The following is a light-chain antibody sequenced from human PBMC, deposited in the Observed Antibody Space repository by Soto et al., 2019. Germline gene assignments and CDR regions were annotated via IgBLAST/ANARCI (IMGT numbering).Light chain of an antibody. J-gene: IGKJ4*01. Sequence: DIQMTQSPSSLSPSVGDRVTITCRASRSISDWLAWYQQKPGKAPKLLIYDASNWETGVPSRFSGSGSGTDFTFTISSLQPEDIATYYCQQYDNLPLTFGGGTKVDI. CDR2: DAS. V-gene: IGKV1-33*01. CDR3: QQYDNLPLT. CDR1: RSISDW.